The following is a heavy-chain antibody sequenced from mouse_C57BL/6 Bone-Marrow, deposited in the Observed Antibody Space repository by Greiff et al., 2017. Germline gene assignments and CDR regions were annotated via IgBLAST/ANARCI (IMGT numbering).Heavy chain of an antibody. CDR3: ARPRYDLYYFDY. CDR1: GYTFTSYW. CDR2: IYPSDSET. Sequence: QVQLQQSGAELVRPGSSVKLSCKASGYTFTSYWMDWVKQRPGQGLEWIGNIYPSDSETHYNQKFKDKATLTVDKSSSTADLQLSSLTSEDSAVYYCARPRYDLYYFDYWGQGTTLTVSS. J-gene: IGHJ2*01. D-gene: IGHD2-4*01. V-gene: IGHV1-61*01.